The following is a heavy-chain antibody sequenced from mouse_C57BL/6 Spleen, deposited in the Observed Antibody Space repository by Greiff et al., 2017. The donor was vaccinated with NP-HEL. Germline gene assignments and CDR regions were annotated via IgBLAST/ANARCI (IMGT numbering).Heavy chain of an antibody. CDR1: GFTFSSYA. D-gene: IGHD2-1*01. J-gene: IGHJ2*01. CDR3: RRVMGNSYYFDY. Sequence: EVHLVESGGGLVKPGGSLKLSCAASGFTFSSYAMSWVRQTPEKRLEWVATISDGGSYTYYPDNVKGRFTIARDYAKTNLDQHMRPLESEDTVMYYCRRVMGNSYYFDYWGQGTTLTVSS. V-gene: IGHV5-4*01. CDR2: ISDGGSYT.